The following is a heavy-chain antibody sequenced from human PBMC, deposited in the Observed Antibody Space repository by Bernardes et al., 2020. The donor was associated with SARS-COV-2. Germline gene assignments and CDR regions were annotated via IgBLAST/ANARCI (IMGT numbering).Heavy chain of an antibody. V-gene: IGHV4-4*02. CDR2: IYHSGAT. CDR3: ARDSSVSSRGYFDY. Sequence: SETLSLTCGVSGGSIGSTNWWSWVRQSPGKGLEWIGEIYHSGATYYNPSLGSRVTISVDLSKNLMSLTLTSVTAADTAVYYCARDSSVSSRGYFDYWGRGILATVSS. CDR1: GGSIGSTNW. J-gene: IGHJ4*02. D-gene: IGHD2-15*01.